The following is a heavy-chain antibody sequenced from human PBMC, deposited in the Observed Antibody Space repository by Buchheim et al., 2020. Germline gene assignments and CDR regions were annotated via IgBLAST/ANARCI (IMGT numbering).Heavy chain of an antibody. J-gene: IGHJ6*02. D-gene: IGHD2-2*01. Sequence: QVQLVESGGGLVKPGGSLRLSCAASGFTFSDYYMSWIRQAPGKGLEWVSYISSSSSYTNYADSVKGRFTISRDNAKNSLYLQMNSLRAEDTAVYYCARDQPEEYCSSTSCYYYYGMDIWGQGTT. CDR2: ISSSSSYT. V-gene: IGHV3-11*06. CDR3: ARDQPEEYCSSTSCYYYYGMDI. CDR1: GFTFSDYY.